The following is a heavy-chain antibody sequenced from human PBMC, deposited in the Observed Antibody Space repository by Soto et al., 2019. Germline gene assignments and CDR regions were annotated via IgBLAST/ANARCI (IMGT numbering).Heavy chain of an antibody. Sequence: QVQLVQSGADVKKPGSSVKVSCEVSGGTFSNYAFTWVRQGPGQGLERMGGIIPIFGTANYARQFKGRVAISADKSTTTTYMELSNLTSEDTAVYYCARVAETGYTSGWYYFDYWGQGSLVTVSS. D-gene: IGHD6-19*01. J-gene: IGHJ4*02. CDR1: GGTFSNYA. CDR3: ARVAETGYTSGWYYFDY. V-gene: IGHV1-69*14. CDR2: IIPIFGTA.